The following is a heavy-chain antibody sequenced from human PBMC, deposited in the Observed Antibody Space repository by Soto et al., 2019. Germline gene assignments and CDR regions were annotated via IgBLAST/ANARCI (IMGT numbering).Heavy chain of an antibody. V-gene: IGHV1-24*01. CDR3: ATYLRSFAVTTFDY. J-gene: IGHJ4*02. Sequence: ASVKVSCKVSGYTLTELSMHWVRQAPGKGLEWMGGFDPEDGETIYAQKFQGRVTMTEDTSTDTAYMELSSLRSEDTAVYYCATYLRSFAVTTFDYWGQGTLVTVSS. CDR1: GYTLTELS. CDR2: FDPEDGET. D-gene: IGHD4-17*01.